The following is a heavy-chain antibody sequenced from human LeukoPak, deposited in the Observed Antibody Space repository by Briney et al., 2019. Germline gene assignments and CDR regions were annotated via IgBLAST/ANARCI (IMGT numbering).Heavy chain of an antibody. V-gene: IGHV1-2*02. Sequence: ASVKVSCKASGYTFTGYYMHWVRQAPGQGLEWMGWINPTSGGTNYAQKFQGRVTMTRDTSISTAYMELSRLRSDDTAVYYCAKDYGDFLRPLYYFDYWGQGTLVTVSS. D-gene: IGHD4-17*01. CDR1: GYTFTGYY. J-gene: IGHJ4*02. CDR2: INPTSGGT. CDR3: AKDYGDFLRPLYYFDY.